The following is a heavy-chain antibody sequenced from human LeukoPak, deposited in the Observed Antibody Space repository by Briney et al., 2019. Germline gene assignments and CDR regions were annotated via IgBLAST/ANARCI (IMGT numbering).Heavy chain of an antibody. CDR2: IYYSGST. CDR3: ARHAGRSGSYLGY. D-gene: IGHD1-26*01. CDR1: GGSISIYY. V-gene: IGHV4-59*08. Sequence: PSETLSLTCTVSGGSISIYYWSWIRQPPGKGLEWIGYIYYSGSTNYNPSLKSRVTISVDTSKNQFSLKLSSVTAADTAVYYCARHAGRSGSYLGYWGQGTLVTVSS. J-gene: IGHJ4*02.